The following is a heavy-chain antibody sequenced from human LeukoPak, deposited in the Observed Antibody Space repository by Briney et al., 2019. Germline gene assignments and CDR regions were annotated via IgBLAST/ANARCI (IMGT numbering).Heavy chain of an antibody. V-gene: IGHV3-23*01. CDR2: ISGSGGDT. D-gene: IGHD3-10*01. J-gene: IGHJ6*03. Sequence: EGSLRLSCAASGFSFSSYALNWVRQAPGKGLEWVSAISGSGGDTHYADSVKGRFSISRDNYKNTPYLQMNSLRAEDTAVYHCAKRGYGSGSYYYDYYYMDVWGKGTTVTVSS. CDR1: GFSFSSYA. CDR3: AKRGYGSGSYYYDYYYMDV.